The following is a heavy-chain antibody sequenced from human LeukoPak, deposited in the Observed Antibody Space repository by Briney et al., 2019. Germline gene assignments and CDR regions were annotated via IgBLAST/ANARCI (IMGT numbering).Heavy chain of an antibody. CDR1: GGSISSGGYY. V-gene: IGHV4-31*03. D-gene: IGHD3-22*01. J-gene: IGHJ4*02. Sequence: SQTLSLTCTVSGGSISSGGYYWSWIRQHPGTGLEWLGYIYYSGSTYYNPSLKSRVTISVDTSKNQFSLKLSSVTAADTAVYYCARGLKYYYDSSGYYAGRYFDYWGQGTLVTVSS. CDR2: IYYSGST. CDR3: ARGLKYYYDSSGYYAGRYFDY.